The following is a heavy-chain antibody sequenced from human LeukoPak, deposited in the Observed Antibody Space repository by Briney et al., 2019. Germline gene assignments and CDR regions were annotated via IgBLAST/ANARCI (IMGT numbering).Heavy chain of an antibody. D-gene: IGHD4-11*01. CDR1: GYTFTSYD. J-gene: IGHJ5*02. CDR3: ARSPRADYRGNWFDP. Sequence: ASVKVSCKASGYTFTSYDINWVRQATGQGLEWMGWMNPNSGNTGYAQKFQGRVTITRNTSVSTAYMELSSLRSEDTAVYYCARSPRADYRGNWFDPWGQGTLVTVSS. CDR2: MNPNSGNT. V-gene: IGHV1-8*01.